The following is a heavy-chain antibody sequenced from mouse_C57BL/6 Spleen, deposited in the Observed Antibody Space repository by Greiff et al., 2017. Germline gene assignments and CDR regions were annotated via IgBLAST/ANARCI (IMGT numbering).Heavy chain of an antibody. CDR1: GYTFTSYW. V-gene: IGHV1-55*01. CDR2: IYPGSGST. CDR3: AREVTTVEAPSDFDY. Sequence: QVQLQQPGAELVKPGASVKMSCKASGYTFTSYWITWVKQRPGQGLEWIGDIYPGSGSTNYNEKFKSKATLTVDTSSSTAYMQLSSLTSEDSAVYYCAREVTTVEAPSDFDYWGQGTTLTVSS. D-gene: IGHD1-1*01. J-gene: IGHJ2*01.